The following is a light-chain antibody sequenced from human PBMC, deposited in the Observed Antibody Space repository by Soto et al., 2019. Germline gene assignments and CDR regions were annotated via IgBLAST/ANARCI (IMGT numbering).Light chain of an antibody. J-gene: IGKJ2*01. CDR1: QGINNY. Sequence: DIQMTQSPSAMSASVGDRVTITCRASQGINNYLAWFQQKPGKVPKCLIYAASSLQSGVPSRFSGSGSGTEFTLTISSLQPEDFATYYCLQHNSSPYIFGQGTKLEIK. CDR2: AAS. V-gene: IGKV1-17*03. CDR3: LQHNSSPYI.